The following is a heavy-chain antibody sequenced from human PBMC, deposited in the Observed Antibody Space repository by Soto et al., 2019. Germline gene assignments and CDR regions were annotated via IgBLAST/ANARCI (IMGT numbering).Heavy chain of an antibody. D-gene: IGHD2-2*01. CDR1: GFSLSNIGAG. V-gene: IGHV2-5*02. CDR2: IYWGDDK. Sequence: QITVKESSPTLVKPTQTLTLTCTFSGFSLSNIGAGVGWIRQPPGKALEWLALIYWGDDKRYNSSLKTRLTITKDTSKNQVVLTVAHMDPADTGTYYCAHIAYANGWQIIEYWGQGTLVTVSS. CDR3: AHIAYANGWQIIEY. J-gene: IGHJ4*02.